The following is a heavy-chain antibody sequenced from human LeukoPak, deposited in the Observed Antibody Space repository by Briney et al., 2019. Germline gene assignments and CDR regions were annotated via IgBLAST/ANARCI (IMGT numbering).Heavy chain of an antibody. CDR1: GFTFADYA. V-gene: IGHV3-23*01. CDR3: ARDILTGNFDY. CDR2: FSASGANT. D-gene: IGHD3-9*01. J-gene: IGHJ4*02. Sequence: PGGSLRLSCAASGFTFADYAMNWVRQAPGKGLEWVSAFSASGANTYYADSVKGRFTISRDNSKNALYLQMNSLRAEDTAVYYCARDILTGNFDYWGQGTLVTVSS.